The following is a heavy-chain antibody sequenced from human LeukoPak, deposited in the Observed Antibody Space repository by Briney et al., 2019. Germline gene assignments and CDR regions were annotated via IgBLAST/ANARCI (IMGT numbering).Heavy chain of an antibody. CDR2: MNPNSGNT. CDR3: ARRAYYDFWSGTYYMDV. Sequence: ASVKVSCKASGYTFTSYDINWVRQATGQGLEWMGWMNPNSGNTGYAQKFQGRVTITRNTSISTAYMELSSLRSEDTAVYYCARRAYYDFWSGTYYMDVWGKGTTVTVSS. V-gene: IGHV1-8*03. CDR1: GYTFTSYD. J-gene: IGHJ6*03. D-gene: IGHD3-3*01.